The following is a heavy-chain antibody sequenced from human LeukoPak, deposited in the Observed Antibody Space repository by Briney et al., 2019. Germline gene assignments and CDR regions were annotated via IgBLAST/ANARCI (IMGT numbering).Heavy chain of an antibody. D-gene: IGHD5-18*01. CDR2: IIPILGIA. J-gene: IGHJ4*02. V-gene: IGHV1-69*04. Sequence: GASVKVSCKASGYTFTSYAISWVRQAPGQGLEWMGRIIPILGIANYAQKFQGRVTITADESTSTAYMELSSLRSEDTAVYYCARDPLGSGYSSYWGQGTLVTVSS. CDR3: ARDPLGSGYSSY. CDR1: GYTFTSYA.